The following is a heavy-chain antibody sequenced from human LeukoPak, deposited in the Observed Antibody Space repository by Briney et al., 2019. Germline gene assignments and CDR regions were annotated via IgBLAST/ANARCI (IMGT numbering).Heavy chain of an antibody. Sequence: SETLSLTCTVSGGSINSSSYYWAWIRQPPGKGLEWIGSIYYSGSTYYNPSLKSRVTISVDTSKNQFSLKLSSVTASDTAVYYCAREFSSSWRYYFDYWGQGTLVTVSS. J-gene: IGHJ4*02. CDR3: AREFSSSWRYYFDY. V-gene: IGHV4-39*07. CDR2: IYYSGST. CDR1: GGSINSSSYY. D-gene: IGHD6-13*01.